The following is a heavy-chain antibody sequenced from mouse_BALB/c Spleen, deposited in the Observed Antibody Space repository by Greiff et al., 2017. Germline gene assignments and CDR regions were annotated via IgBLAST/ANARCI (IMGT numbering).Heavy chain of an antibody. D-gene: IGHD3-2*01. V-gene: IGHV1S135*01. CDR3: ARDSSGYDY. Sequence: EVQLQQSGPELMKPGASVKISCKASGYSFTSYYMHWVKQSHGKSLEWIGYIDPFNGGTSYNQKFKGKATLTVDKSSSTAYMHLSSLTSEDSAVYYCARDSSGYDYWGQGTTLTVSS. CDR1: GYSFTSYY. J-gene: IGHJ2*01. CDR2: IDPFNGGT.